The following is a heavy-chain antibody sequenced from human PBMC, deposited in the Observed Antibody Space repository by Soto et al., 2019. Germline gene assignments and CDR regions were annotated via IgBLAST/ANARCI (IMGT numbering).Heavy chain of an antibody. J-gene: IGHJ6*02. Sequence: GASVKVSCKASGYTFTSYGISWVRQAPGQGLEWMGWISAYNGNTNYAQKLQGRVTMTTDTSTSTAYMELRSLRSDDTAVYYCARVPDIVDLDYGMDVWGQGTTVTVSS. CDR2: ISAYNGNT. D-gene: IGHD2-15*01. CDR1: GYTFTSYG. CDR3: ARVPDIVDLDYGMDV. V-gene: IGHV1-18*04.